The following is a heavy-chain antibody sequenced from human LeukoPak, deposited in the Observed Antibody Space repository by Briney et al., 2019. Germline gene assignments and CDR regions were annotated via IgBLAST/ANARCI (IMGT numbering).Heavy chain of an antibody. CDR1: GGSISSYY. Sequence: SETLSLTCTVSGGSISSYYWSWIRQPAGKGLEWIGRIYTSGSTNYNPSLKSRVTMSVDTSKNQFSLKLSSVTAADTAVYYCAMGGYCSSTSCYKGFTYYYYYMDVWGKGTTVTVSS. V-gene: IGHV4-4*07. D-gene: IGHD2-2*02. CDR2: IYTSGST. J-gene: IGHJ6*03. CDR3: AMGGYCSSTSCYKGFTYYYYYMDV.